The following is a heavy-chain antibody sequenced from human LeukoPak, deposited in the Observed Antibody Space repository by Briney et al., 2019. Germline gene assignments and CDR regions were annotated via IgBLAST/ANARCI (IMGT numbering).Heavy chain of an antibody. CDR3: ARLNSSSWYGLYYYYGMDA. D-gene: IGHD6-13*01. CDR2: IYPGDSDT. Sequence: GESLKISCKGSGYSFTSYWIGWVRQMPGKGLEWMGIIYPGDSDTRYSPSFQGQVTISADKSISTAYLQWSSLKASDTAMYYCARLNSSSWYGLYYYYGMDAWGKGTTVTVSS. J-gene: IGHJ6*04. CDR1: GYSFTSYW. V-gene: IGHV5-51*01.